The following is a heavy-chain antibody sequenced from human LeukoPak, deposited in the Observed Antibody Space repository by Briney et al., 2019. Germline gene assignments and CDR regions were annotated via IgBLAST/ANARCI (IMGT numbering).Heavy chain of an antibody. CDR1: GGSISSGGYS. Sequence: SETLSLTCAVSGGSISSGGYSWSWIRQPPGEGLEWIGYIYHSGSTYYNPSLKSRVTISVDRSKNQFALKLSSVTAADTAVYYCARESGMGYSGYDSGFDYWGQGTLVTVSS. CDR3: ARESGMGYSGYDSGFDY. CDR2: IYHSGST. V-gene: IGHV4-30-2*01. D-gene: IGHD5-12*01. J-gene: IGHJ4*02.